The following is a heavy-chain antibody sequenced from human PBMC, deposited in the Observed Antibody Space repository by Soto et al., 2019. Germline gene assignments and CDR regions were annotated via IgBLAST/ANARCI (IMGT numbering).Heavy chain of an antibody. Sequence: SETLSLTCTVSGGSISSSSYYWGWIRQPPGKGLEWIGSIYYSGSTYYNPSLKSRVTISVDTSKNQFSLKLSSVTAADTAVCYCARLTTATSTYYYYYYMDVWGKGTTVTVSS. CDR3: ARLTTATSTYYYYYYMDV. V-gene: IGHV4-39*01. D-gene: IGHD5-18*01. J-gene: IGHJ6*03. CDR1: GGSISSSSYY. CDR2: IYYSGST.